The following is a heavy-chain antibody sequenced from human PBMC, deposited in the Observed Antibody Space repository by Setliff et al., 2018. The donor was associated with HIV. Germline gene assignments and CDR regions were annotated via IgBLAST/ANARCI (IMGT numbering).Heavy chain of an antibody. CDR1: GGSISSHY. D-gene: IGHD3-16*01. CDR3: AKRTFGSGRLDP. V-gene: IGHV4-4*09. Sequence: SETLSLTCTVSGGSISSHYWIWIRQPPGKGLEWIGQIHTTGSTNYNPSLKSRVTISMDTSKNQFSLNLNSVTATDTAVYYCAKRTFGSGRLDPWGQGTLVTVSS. CDR2: IHTTGST. J-gene: IGHJ5*02.